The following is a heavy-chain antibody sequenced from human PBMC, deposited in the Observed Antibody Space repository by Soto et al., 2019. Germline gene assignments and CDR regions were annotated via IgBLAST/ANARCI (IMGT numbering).Heavy chain of an antibody. V-gene: IGHV1-3*01. CDR1: GYTFTSYA. Sequence: ASVKVSCKASGYTFTSYAMHWVRQAPGQRLEWMGWINAGNGNTKYSQKFQGRVTITRDTSASTAYMELSSLRSEDTAVYYCARRYCSSTSCCFDIWGQGTTVTVSS. J-gene: IGHJ3*02. CDR3: ARRYCSSTSCCFDI. D-gene: IGHD2-2*01. CDR2: INAGNGNT.